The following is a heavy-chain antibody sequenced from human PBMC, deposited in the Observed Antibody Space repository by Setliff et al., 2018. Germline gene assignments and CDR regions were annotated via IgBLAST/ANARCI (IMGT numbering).Heavy chain of an antibody. CDR3: ARVLGVDFQYYYLDI. CDR1: GGTFQNYG. CDR2: IIPIFGTT. V-gene: IGHV1-69*13. D-gene: IGHD2-21*01. Sequence: GASVKVSCKASGGTFQNYGLTWVRQAPGQGLEWMGGIIPIFGTTNYAHSFKGRVTFTADDSTSTAYMDLSRPTSGDTAVYYCARVLGVDFQYYYLDIWGKGTTVTVSS. J-gene: IGHJ6*03.